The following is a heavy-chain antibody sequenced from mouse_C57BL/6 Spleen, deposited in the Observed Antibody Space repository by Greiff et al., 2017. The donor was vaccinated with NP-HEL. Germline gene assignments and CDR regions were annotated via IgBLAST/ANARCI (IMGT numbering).Heavy chain of an antibody. V-gene: IGHV8-8*01. CDR3: ARIRDGYYVGAY. CDR1: GFSLSTFGMG. CDR2: IWWDDDK. D-gene: IGHD2-3*01. Sequence: QVTLKVSGPGILQPSQTLSLTCSFSGFSLSTFGMGVGWIRQPSGQGLEWLAHIWWDDDKYYNPALKSRLTISKDTSKNQVFLKIANVDTADTATYYCARIRDGYYVGAYWGQGTLVTVSA. J-gene: IGHJ3*01.